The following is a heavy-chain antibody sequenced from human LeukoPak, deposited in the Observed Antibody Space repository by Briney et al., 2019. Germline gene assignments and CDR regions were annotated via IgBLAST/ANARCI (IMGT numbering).Heavy chain of an antibody. V-gene: IGHV3-11*04. CDR3: ARNEGYYDFWSGYYPTDY. CDR2: ISSSGSTI. D-gene: IGHD3-3*01. CDR1: GFTFSDYY. Sequence: GGSLRLSCAASGFTFSDYYMSWIRQAPGKGLEWVSYISSSGSTIYYADSVKGRFTISRDNAKNSLYLQMNSLRAEDTAVYYCARNEGYYDFWSGYYPTDYWGQGTLVTVSS. J-gene: IGHJ4*02.